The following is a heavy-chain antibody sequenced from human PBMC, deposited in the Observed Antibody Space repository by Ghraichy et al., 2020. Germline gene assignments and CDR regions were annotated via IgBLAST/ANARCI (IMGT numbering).Heavy chain of an antibody. V-gene: IGHV3-21*01. J-gene: IGHJ5*01. CDR2: ISSDSVYI. Sequence: GGSLRLSCATSGFNLGVYTMHWLRWAPNRGLEWVASISSDSVYIYYGASVRGRFTISRDNAVKSIYLQMNSLRVDDTAMYYCVRADGSVSFYSWGQGTLVTVSS. D-gene: IGHD3-10*01. CDR3: VRADGSVSFYS. CDR1: GFNLGVYT.